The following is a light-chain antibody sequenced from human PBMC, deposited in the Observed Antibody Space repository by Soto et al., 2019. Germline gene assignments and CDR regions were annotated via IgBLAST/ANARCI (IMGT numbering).Light chain of an antibody. CDR3: EQYGSSPQYT. Sequence: EIVLTQSPGTLSLSPGERATLSCRASQSVSSNYLAWYQQRPGQAPRLLIYGASSRATGIPDRFSGSGSGTDFSLTISRLEPEDFAVYYCEQYGSSPQYTFGQGTKREIK. J-gene: IGKJ2*01. CDR1: QSVSSNY. V-gene: IGKV3-20*01. CDR2: GAS.